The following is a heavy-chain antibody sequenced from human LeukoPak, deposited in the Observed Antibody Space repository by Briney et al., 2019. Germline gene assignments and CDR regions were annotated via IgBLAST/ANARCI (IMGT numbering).Heavy chain of an antibody. CDR3: ATGGPPTPLRGGRFDP. CDR2: FDPEDGET. D-gene: IGHD3-10*01. V-gene: IGHV1-24*01. Sequence: GASVKVSCKVSGYTLTELSMHWVRQAPGKGLEWMGGFDPEDGETIYAQKFQGRVTMTEDTSTDTAYMELSSLRSEDTAVYYCATGGPPTPLRGGRFDPWGQGTLVTVSS. J-gene: IGHJ5*02. CDR1: GYTLTELS.